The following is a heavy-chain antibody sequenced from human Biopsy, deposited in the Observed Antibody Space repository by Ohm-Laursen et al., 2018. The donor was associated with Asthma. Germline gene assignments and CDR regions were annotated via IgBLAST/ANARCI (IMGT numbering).Heavy chain of an antibody. CDR2: IYHLGNA. V-gene: IGHV4-4*02. CDR3: ARHWSGNGWHDTYSWFDP. J-gene: IGHJ5*01. D-gene: IGHD1-1*01. Sequence: TLSLTCDVSGGSISVSNWWSWVRQPPGRGLEWIGQIYHLGNANYNPSLKSRVTMSVDKSKNQFSLKLTSVTAADTAVYYCARHWSGNGWHDTYSWFDPWGQGSQVTVSS. CDR1: GGSISVSNW.